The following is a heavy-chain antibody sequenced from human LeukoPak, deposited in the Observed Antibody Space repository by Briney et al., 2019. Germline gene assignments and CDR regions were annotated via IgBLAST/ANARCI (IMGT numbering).Heavy chain of an antibody. Sequence: GGSLRLPCEASGFTFSSYNMTWVRQAPGKGLEWVSYITTASTIIYYADSVRGRFTISRDNAKNSLYLQMSSLRDEDTAVYYCARTVDGITNFDYWGQRTLVTVSS. D-gene: IGHD1-14*01. CDR2: ITTASTII. CDR1: GFTFSSYN. CDR3: ARTVDGITNFDY. J-gene: IGHJ4*02. V-gene: IGHV3-48*02.